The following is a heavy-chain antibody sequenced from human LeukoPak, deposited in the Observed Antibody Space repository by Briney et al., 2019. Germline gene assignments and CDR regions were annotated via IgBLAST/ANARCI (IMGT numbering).Heavy chain of an antibody. J-gene: IGHJ4*02. D-gene: IGHD6-19*01. CDR2: ISGSGGST. V-gene: IGHV3-23*01. CDR1: GFTFSSYA. Sequence: QPGGSLSLSCAASGFTFSSYAMSWVRQAPGKGLECVSAISGSGGSTYYADSVKGRFTISRDNSKNTLYLQMNSLRAEDTAVYYCADFDRDSSGWSYIDYWGQGTLVTVSS. CDR3: ADFDRDSSGWSYIDY.